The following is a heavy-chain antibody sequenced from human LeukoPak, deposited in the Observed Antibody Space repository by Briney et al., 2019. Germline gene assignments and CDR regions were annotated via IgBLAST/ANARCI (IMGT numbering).Heavy chain of an antibody. J-gene: IGHJ4*02. CDR3: AKVVSEEIWSGYWY. CDR2: IWYDGSNK. CDR1: GFTFSSYG. D-gene: IGHD3-3*01. Sequence: GRSLRLSCAASGFTFSSYGMHWVRQAPGERVEGVAVIWYDGSNKYYADSVKGRFTISRDNSKNTLYLQMNSLSAEDTAVYYCAKVVSEEIWSGYWYWGQGTLVTASS. V-gene: IGHV3-33*06.